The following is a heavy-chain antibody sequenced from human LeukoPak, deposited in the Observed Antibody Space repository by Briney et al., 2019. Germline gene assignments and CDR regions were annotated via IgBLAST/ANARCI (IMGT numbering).Heavy chain of an antibody. CDR2: SYYSGST. V-gene: IGHV4-61*08. CDR3: ARETSQKGAHYMDV. D-gene: IGHD3-16*01. Sequence: PSETLSLTCTVSGNSISSGDNYWSWIRQPPGKGLEWIGYSYYSGSTNYNPSLKSRVTISVDTPKNQFSLKLSSVTAADTAVYYCARETSQKGAHYMDVWGKGTTVTISS. J-gene: IGHJ6*03. CDR1: GNSISSGDNY.